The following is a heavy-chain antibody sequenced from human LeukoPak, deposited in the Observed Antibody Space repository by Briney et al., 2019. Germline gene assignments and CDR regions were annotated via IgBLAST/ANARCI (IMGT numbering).Heavy chain of an antibody. CDR1: GFTFSSYW. J-gene: IGHJ4*02. V-gene: IGHV3-7*01. Sequence: GGSLRLSCAASGFTFSSYWMSWVRQAPGKGLEWVANIKQDGSEKYYVDSVKGRFTIPRDNAKNSLYLQMNSLRAEDTAVYYCARESGYYYDSSGYYYLWGQGTLVTVSS. D-gene: IGHD3-22*01. CDR3: ARESGYYYDSSGYYYL. CDR2: IKQDGSEK.